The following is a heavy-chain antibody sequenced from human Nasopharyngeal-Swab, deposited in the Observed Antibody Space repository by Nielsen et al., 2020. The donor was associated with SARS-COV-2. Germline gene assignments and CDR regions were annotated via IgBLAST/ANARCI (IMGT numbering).Heavy chain of an antibody. CDR3: ARGGHIVVVVAAADNWFDP. J-gene: IGHJ5*02. CDR1: GYPFTSYD. D-gene: IGHD2-15*01. CDR2: MNPNSGNT. V-gene: IGHV1-8*01. Sequence: AAVNVSCKASGYPFTSYDINWVRPAPGQGLEWMGWMNPNSGNTGYAQKFQGRVTMTRNTSISTAYMELSSLRSEDTAVYYCARGGHIVVVVAAADNWFDPWGQGTLVTVSS.